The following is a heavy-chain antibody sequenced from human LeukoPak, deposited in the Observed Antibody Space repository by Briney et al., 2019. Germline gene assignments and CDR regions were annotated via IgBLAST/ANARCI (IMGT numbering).Heavy chain of an antibody. J-gene: IGHJ4*02. D-gene: IGHD2-2*01. Sequence: SVKVSCKASGGTLISYAISWVRQAPGQGLEWMGGIIPIFGTANYAQKFQGRVTITADKSTSTAYMELSSLRSEDTAVYYCARVVPAAYFDYWGQGTLVTVSS. CDR3: ARVVPAAYFDY. CDR1: GGTLISYA. V-gene: IGHV1-69*06. CDR2: IIPIFGTA.